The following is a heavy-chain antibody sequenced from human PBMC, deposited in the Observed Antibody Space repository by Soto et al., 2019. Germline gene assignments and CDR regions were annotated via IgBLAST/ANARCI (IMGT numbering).Heavy chain of an antibody. Sequence: QVQLVQSGAEVKKPGASVKLSCKAPRSTFTSDALPWARQAPGQRLEWMGWIISGNGNTKYSQRFQGRVTITRDTSARTSYVDLSSLRSEDTAVYYCASGRLQLPSFDNWGQGTLVTVSS. J-gene: IGHJ4*02. V-gene: IGHV1-3*01. CDR2: IISGNGNT. CDR3: ASGRLQLPSFDN. D-gene: IGHD6-25*01. CDR1: RSTFTSDA.